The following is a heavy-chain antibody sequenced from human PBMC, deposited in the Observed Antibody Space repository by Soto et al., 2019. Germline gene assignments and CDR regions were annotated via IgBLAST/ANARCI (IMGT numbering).Heavy chain of an antibody. Sequence: GGSLRLSCAASGFTFSNAWMNWVRQAPGKGLEWVGRIKSKTDGGTTDYAAPVKGRFTISRDDSKNTLYLQMNSLKTEDTAVYYFTTGRAAAGLLDAFDIWGQGTMVTVSS. J-gene: IGHJ3*02. D-gene: IGHD6-13*01. V-gene: IGHV3-15*07. CDR1: GFTFSNAW. CDR3: TTGRAAAGLLDAFDI. CDR2: IKSKTDGGTT.